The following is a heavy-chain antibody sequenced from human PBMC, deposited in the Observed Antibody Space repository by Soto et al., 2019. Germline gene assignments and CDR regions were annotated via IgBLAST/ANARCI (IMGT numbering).Heavy chain of an antibody. CDR2: INPNSGGT. J-gene: IGHJ3*02. Sequence: ASVKVSCKASGYTFTGYYIHWVRQAPGQGLEWMGWINPNSGGTNYAQKFQGWVTMTRDTSISTAYMELSRLRSDDTAVYYCARGRLWEGLTAAADHDAFDIWGQGTMVTVSS. CDR1: GYTFTGYY. CDR3: ARGRLWEGLTAAADHDAFDI. D-gene: IGHD6-13*01. V-gene: IGHV1-2*04.